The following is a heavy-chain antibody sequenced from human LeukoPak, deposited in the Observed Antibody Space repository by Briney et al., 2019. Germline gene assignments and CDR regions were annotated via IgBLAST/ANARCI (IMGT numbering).Heavy chain of an antibody. J-gene: IGHJ1*01. CDR3: ARGVFGELEKLMFQH. V-gene: IGHV1-46*01. CDR1: GYTFTSYY. D-gene: IGHD3-10*02. CDR2: INPSGGST. Sequence: ASVKVSCKASGYTFTSYYIHRVRQAPGQGLEWMGIINPSGGSTSYPQKFQDRVTMTRDTSTSTVYMELSSLKSDDTAIYYCARGVFGELEKLMFQHWGQGTLVTVSS.